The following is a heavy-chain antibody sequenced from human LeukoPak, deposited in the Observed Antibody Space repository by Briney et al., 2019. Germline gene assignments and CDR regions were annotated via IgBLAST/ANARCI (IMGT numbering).Heavy chain of an antibody. V-gene: IGHV3-23*01. CDR2: ISGTARSA. J-gene: IGHJ2*01. CDR1: GFTFNDYA. D-gene: IGHD2-21*01. Sequence: PGGSLRLSCAASGFTFNDYAMGWVRQAPGKGLEWVSGISGTARSAYYTDSVKGRFTVSRENSKKTLYLQMSSLRAEDTAVYYCVKDVLRLNYGYFDLWGRGTLVTVSS. CDR3: VKDVLRLNYGYFDL.